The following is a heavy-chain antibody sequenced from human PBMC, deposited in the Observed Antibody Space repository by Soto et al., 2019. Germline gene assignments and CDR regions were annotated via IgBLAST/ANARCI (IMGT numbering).Heavy chain of an antibody. CDR2: LHSDGSTT. Sequence: EVQLVESGGGLVQPGGSLRLSCAASGFILSSYWMHWVRQVPGKGLVWVSRLHSDGSTTTYADSVKGRFTISRDNAKNTLYLQMNSLRAADTAVYYCARELPTTMRGGYYYSYGMDVWGQGTTVTVSS. CDR1: GFILSSYW. CDR3: ARELPTTMRGGYYYSYGMDV. J-gene: IGHJ6*02. V-gene: IGHV3-74*03. D-gene: IGHD3-22*01.